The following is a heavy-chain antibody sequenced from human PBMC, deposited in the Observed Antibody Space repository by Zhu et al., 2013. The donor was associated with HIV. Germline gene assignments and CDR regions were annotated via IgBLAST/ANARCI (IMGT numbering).Heavy chain of an antibody. J-gene: IGHJ4*02. Sequence: QVQLVQSGAEVKKPGSSVKVSCKASGGTFSSYAISWVRQAPGQGLEWMGGIIPIFGTANYAQKFQGRVTITADKSTSTAYMELSSLRSEDTAVYYCARGERPHYYGSGSYYRSDYWGQGTLVTVSS. CDR1: GGTFSSYA. CDR3: ARGERPHYYGSGSYYRSDY. CDR2: IIPIFGTA. V-gene: IGHV1-69*06. D-gene: IGHD3-10*01.